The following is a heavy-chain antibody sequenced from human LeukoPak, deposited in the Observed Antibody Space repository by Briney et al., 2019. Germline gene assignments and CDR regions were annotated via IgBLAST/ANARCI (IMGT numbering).Heavy chain of an antibody. CDR1: GGPISSYY. D-gene: IGHD3-22*01. V-gene: IGHV4-59*08. J-gene: IGHJ6*02. Sequence: SETLSLTCTVSGGPISSYYWSWIRQPPGKGLEWVGYIYYSGSTNYNPSLKSRVTISVDTSKNQFSLKLSSVTAADTAVYYCARLPYYYDSSGYYYVPYYYGMDVWGQGTTVTVSS. CDR3: ARLPYYYDSSGYYYVPYYYGMDV. CDR2: IYYSGST.